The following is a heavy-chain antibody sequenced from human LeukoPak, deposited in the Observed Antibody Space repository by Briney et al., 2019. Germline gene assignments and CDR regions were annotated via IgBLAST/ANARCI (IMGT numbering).Heavy chain of an antibody. Sequence: GGSLRLSCAASGFTFDNYGMHWVRQAPGKGLEWVAFIRYDGSNKYYADSVKGRFTISRDNSKNTLYLQMNSLRAEDTAVYYCAKDPPYEYSSSTDYDWGQGTLVTVSS. V-gene: IGHV3-30*02. CDR2: IRYDGSNK. CDR3: AKDPPYEYSSSTDYD. CDR1: GFTFDNYG. J-gene: IGHJ4*02. D-gene: IGHD6-6*01.